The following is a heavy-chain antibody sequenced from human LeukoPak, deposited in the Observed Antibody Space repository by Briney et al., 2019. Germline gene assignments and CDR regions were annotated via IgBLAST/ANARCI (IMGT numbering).Heavy chain of an antibody. CDR2: INPSGGST. D-gene: IGHD2-2*01. V-gene: IGHV1-46*01. J-gene: IGHJ6*02. CDR3: ARDRYCSSTSCLLTYYYYYGMDV. CDR1: GYTFTSYY. Sequence: ASVKVSCKASGYTFTSYYMHWVRQAPGQGLEWMGIINPSGGSTSYAQKLQGRVTMTTDTSTSTAYMELRSLRSDDTAVYYCARDRYCSSTSCLLTYYYYYGMDVWGQGTTVTVSS.